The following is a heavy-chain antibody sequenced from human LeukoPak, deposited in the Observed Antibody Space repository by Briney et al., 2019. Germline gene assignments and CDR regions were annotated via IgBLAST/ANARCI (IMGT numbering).Heavy chain of an antibody. Sequence: GGSLRLSCAASGFTFDDYAMHWVRQAPGKGLEWVSGISWNSGSIGYADSVKGRFTISRDNAKNSLYLQMNSLRAEDTALYYCAKGNYDSSVRYFDYWGQGTLVTVSS. J-gene: IGHJ4*02. CDR3: AKGNYDSSVRYFDY. CDR2: ISWNSGSI. V-gene: IGHV3-9*01. D-gene: IGHD3-22*01. CDR1: GFTFDDYA.